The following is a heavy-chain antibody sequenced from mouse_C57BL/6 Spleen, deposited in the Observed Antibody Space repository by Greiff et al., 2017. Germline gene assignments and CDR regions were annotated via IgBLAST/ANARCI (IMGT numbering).Heavy chain of an antibody. CDR3: ARGGDGYYVNYYFDY. J-gene: IGHJ2*01. D-gene: IGHD2-3*01. V-gene: IGHV1-26*01. CDR2: INPNNGGT. Sequence: VQLQQSGPELVKPGASVKISCKASGYTFTDYYMNWVKQSHGKSLEWIGDINPNNGGTSYNQKFKGKATLTVDKSSSTAYMELRSLTSEDSAVYYCARGGDGYYVNYYFDYWGQGTTLTVSS. CDR1: GYTFTDYY.